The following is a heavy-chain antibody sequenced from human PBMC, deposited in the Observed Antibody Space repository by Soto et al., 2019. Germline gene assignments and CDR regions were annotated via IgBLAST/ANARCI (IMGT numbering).Heavy chain of an antibody. J-gene: IGHJ4*02. V-gene: IGHV3-74*01. CDR3: ARDYVSGSPNY. CDR2: IKGDGSTT. Sequence: GGSLRLSCAASGFTFSQWWMHWVRQTPGRGLVWVSHIKGDGSTTNYADSVKGRFTISRDNAKNTLYLQMNSLRAEDTGVYYCARDYVSGSPNYWGQGTLVTVSS. CDR1: GFTFSQWW. D-gene: IGHD5-12*01.